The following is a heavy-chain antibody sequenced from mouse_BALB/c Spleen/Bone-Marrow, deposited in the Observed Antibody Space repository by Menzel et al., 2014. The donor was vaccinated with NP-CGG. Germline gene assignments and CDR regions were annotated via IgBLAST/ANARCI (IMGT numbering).Heavy chain of an antibody. D-gene: IGHD2-10*02. J-gene: IGHJ4*01. CDR2: IRNKANGYTT. V-gene: IGHV7-3*02. CDR1: GFTFTDYY. CDR3: ARDKKYGNRYYYAMDY. Sequence: EVQRVESGGGLVQPGGSLRLSCATSGFTFTDYYMSWVRQPPGKALEWLGFIRNKANGYTTEYSASVKGRFTISRDNSQSILYLQMNTLRAEDSATYYCARDKKYGNRYYYAMDYWGQGTSVTVSS.